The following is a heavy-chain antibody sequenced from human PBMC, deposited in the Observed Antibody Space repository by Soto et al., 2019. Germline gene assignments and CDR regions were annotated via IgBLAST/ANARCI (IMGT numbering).Heavy chain of an antibody. D-gene: IGHD3-16*02. J-gene: IGHJ4*02. CDR3: ARLLYDYIWGTFRPHQIEY. CDR1: GCSISSSSYY. Sequence: SETLSLTCTFSGCSISSSSYYLGWIRQPPGKGLEWLGSIYYSGSTYYNPSLKSRVTISVDTSKNQFSLKLNSVTAADTAVYYCARLLYDYIWGTFRPHQIEYWGKGSLVTVSS. CDR2: IYYSGST. V-gene: IGHV4-39*01.